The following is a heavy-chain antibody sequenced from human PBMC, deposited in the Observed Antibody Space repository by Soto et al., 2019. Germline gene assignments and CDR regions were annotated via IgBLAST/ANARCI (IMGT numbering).Heavy chain of an antibody. V-gene: IGHV1-69*01. CDR1: GGTFSSYA. CDR3: ARTELREVRELNWFDP. CDR2: IIPIFGTA. Sequence: QVQLVQSGADVKKPGSSVKVSCKASGGTFSSYAISWVRQAPGQGLEWMGGIIPIFGTANYAQKFQGRVTITADESTSTAYMELSSLRSEDTAVYYCARTELREVRELNWFDPWGQGTLVTVSS. J-gene: IGHJ5*02. D-gene: IGHD1-26*01.